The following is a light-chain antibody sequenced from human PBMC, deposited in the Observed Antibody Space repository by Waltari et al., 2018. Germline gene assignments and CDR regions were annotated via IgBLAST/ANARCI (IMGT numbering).Light chain of an antibody. CDR1: SSTIGNNY. CDR2: ENT. Sequence: QSVLTQPPSVSAAPGQRVTITCSGGSSTIGNNYVSWYRQFPGTAPKLLIYENTERPSGIPGRFSGSKSGTSATLDITGLQAGDEADYYCGTWDSSLSGAVFGGGTHLTAL. J-gene: IGLJ7*02. V-gene: IGLV1-51*02. CDR3: GTWDSSLSGAV.